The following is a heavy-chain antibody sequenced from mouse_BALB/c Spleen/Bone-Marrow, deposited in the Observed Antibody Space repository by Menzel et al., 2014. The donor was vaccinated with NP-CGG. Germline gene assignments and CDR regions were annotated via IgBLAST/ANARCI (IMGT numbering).Heavy chain of an antibody. J-gene: IGHJ4*01. CDR3: ARSDGYRALDY. CDR2: IYPGDGDT. D-gene: IGHD2-3*01. Sequence: VQLQESGPELVKPGASVRISCKASGYAFSNSWMNWVKQRPGQGLEWIGRIYPGDGDTYYNGKFKGKATLTGDKSSSTAYMQLSSLTSVDSAVYFCARSDGYRALDYWGQGTSVTVSS. V-gene: IGHV1-82*01. CDR1: GYAFSNSW.